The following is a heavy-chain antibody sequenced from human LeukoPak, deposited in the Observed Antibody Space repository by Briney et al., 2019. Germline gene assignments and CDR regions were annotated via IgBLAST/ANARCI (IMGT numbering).Heavy chain of an antibody. J-gene: IGHJ4*02. CDR1: GFTFSSYW. CDR3: AREGYYDSSGYYR. CDR2: IKQDGSEK. V-gene: IGHV3-7*01. D-gene: IGHD3-22*01. Sequence: GGSLRLSCAASGFTFSSYWMSWVRQAPGKGLEWVANIKQDGSEKYYVDSVKGRFTISRDNAKNSLYLQMYSLRAEDTAVYYCAREGYYDSSGYYRWGQGTLVTVSS.